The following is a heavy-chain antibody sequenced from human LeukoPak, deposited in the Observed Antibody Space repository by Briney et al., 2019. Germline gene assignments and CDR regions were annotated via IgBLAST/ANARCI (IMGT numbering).Heavy chain of an antibody. Sequence: GASVKVSCKASGYTFTGYYMHWVRQAPGQGLEWMGWINPNSGGTNYAQKFQGRVTVTRDTSISTAYMELSRLRSDDTAVYYCARAAPPPSCWFDPWGQGTLVTVSS. CDR2: INPNSGGT. CDR3: ARAAPPPSCWFDP. J-gene: IGHJ5*02. V-gene: IGHV1-2*02. CDR1: GYTFTGYY. D-gene: IGHD1-1*01.